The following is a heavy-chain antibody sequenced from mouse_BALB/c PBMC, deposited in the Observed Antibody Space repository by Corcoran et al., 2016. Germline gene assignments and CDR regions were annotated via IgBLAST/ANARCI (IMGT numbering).Heavy chain of an antibody. V-gene: IGHV14-3*02. CDR3: GRSREGNYVVY. J-gene: IGHJ2*01. CDR1: GFNIKDTY. CDR2: IDPANGNT. Sequence: EVQLQQSGAELVKPGASVKLSCTASGFNIKDTYMHWVKQRPEQGLEWIGRIDPANGNTKYDPKFQGKATMTADTSSNTVYRQLSSLTSEATAVYYCGRSREGNYVVYWGQGTTLTVSS. D-gene: IGHD2-1*01.